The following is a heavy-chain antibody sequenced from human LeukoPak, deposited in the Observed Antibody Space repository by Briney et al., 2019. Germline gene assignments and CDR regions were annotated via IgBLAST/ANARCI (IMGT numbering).Heavy chain of an antibody. Sequence: ASVTVSCKVSGYTLTELSMHWVRQAPGKGLEWMGRFDSEDGETNYAQKVQGRVTMTEDTSTDTAYMELNSLRSDDTAVYYCAGDPQRCSGGNCYRFDYWGPGNLVTVSS. V-gene: IGHV1-24*01. CDR2: FDSEDGET. CDR1: GYTLTELS. J-gene: IGHJ4*02. CDR3: AGDPQRCSGGNCYRFDY. D-gene: IGHD2-15*01.